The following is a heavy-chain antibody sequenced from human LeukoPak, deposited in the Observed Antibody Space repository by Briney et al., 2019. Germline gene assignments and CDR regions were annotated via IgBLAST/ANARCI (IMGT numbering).Heavy chain of an antibody. CDR2: MNPNSGNT. J-gene: IGHJ3*02. V-gene: IGHV1-8*03. CDR1: VYTFTSYD. CDR3: AITGYSSGWYGFDLGAFDI. Sequence: ASVKGSCKASVYTFTSYDIYWVRQATGQGLEWMGWMNPNSGNTGYAQKFQGRVTITRNTSISTAYMELSSLRSEDTAVYYCAITGYSSGWYGFDLGAFDIWGQGTMVTVSS. D-gene: IGHD6-19*01.